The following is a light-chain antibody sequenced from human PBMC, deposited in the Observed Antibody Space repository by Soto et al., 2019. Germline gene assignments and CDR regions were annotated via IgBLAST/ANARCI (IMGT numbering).Light chain of an antibody. Sequence: EVVMTQSPGTLSLSPGERATLSCRASQTVGDSSLAWYQQKPGQAPRLLIYGASTRATGIPARFSGSRSGAEFTLTISSLQSEDFAVYYCQQYKNWPLTFGQGTKVDIK. J-gene: IGKJ1*01. CDR1: QTVGDSS. CDR3: QQYKNWPLT. V-gene: IGKV3-15*01. CDR2: GAS.